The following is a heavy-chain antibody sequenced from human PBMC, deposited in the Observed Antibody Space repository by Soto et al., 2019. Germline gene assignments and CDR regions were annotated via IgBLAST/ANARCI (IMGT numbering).Heavy chain of an antibody. J-gene: IGHJ6*02. CDR1: GFTFGRYW. CDR2: IDSDGCST. Sequence: EVQLVESGGGLVQPGGSLRVSCAASGFTFGRYWMNWVRPAPGKGLVWVSRIDSDGCSTTYADSVKGRFTTSRDNAKNTLYLQMSSLRVEDTAVYYCARGRPYGMDVWGQGTTVTVSS. V-gene: IGHV3-74*01. CDR3: ARGRPYGMDV.